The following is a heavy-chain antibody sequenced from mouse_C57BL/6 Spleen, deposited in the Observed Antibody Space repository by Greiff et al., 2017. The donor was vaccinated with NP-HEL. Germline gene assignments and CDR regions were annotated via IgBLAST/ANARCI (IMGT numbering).Heavy chain of an antibody. V-gene: IGHV1-52*01. CDR2: IDPSDSET. CDR3: ARQSPKLGRSAMDY. CDR1: GYTFTSYW. D-gene: IGHD4-1*01. Sequence: VQLQQSGAELVRPGSSVKLSCKASGYTFTSYWMHWVKQRPIQGLEWIGNIDPSDSETHYNQKFKDKATLTVDKSSSTAYMQLSSLTSEDSAVYYCARQSPKLGRSAMDYWGQGTSVTVSS. J-gene: IGHJ4*01.